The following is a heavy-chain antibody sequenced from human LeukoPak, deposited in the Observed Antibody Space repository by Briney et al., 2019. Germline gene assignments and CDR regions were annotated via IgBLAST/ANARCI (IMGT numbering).Heavy chain of an antibody. CDR2: IYYSGST. CDR3: ARAGYCSSTSCAGRFDY. D-gene: IGHD2-2*01. Sequence: SETLSLTCTVSGGSISSHYWSWIRQPPGKGLEWIGYIYYSGSTNYNPSLRSRVTISVATSKNQFSLKLSSVTAADTAVYHCARAGYCSSTSCAGRFDYGGQGTLVTVSS. CDR1: GGSISSHY. V-gene: IGHV4-59*11. J-gene: IGHJ4*02.